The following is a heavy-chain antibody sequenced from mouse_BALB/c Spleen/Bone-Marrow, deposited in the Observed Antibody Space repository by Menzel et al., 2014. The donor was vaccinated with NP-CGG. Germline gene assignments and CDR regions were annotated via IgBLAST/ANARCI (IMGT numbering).Heavy chain of an antibody. CDR2: IRSKSNNYAT. J-gene: IGHJ3*01. Sequence: EVQLQQSGGGLVQPKGSLKLSCAASGFTFNTYAIHWVCQAPGKVLEWVARIRSKSNNYATYYADSVKDRFTISRDDSQSMLYLQMNNLKTEDTAMYYCVRENYGRGFASWGQGTLVTVSA. D-gene: IGHD1-1*01. CDR1: GFTFNTYA. V-gene: IGHV10-3*03. CDR3: VRENYGRGFAS.